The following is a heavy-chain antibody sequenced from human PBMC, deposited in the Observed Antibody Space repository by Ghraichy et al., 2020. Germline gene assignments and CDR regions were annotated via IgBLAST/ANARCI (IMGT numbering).Heavy chain of an antibody. D-gene: IGHD3-9*01. CDR1: GFTVSSNY. J-gene: IGHJ5*02. CDR3: ARVTPYYDILTGYYTGSGWCDP. Sequence: GGSLRLSCAASGFTVSSNYMSWVRQAPGKGLEWVSVIYSGGSTYYADSVKGRFTISRDNSKNTLYLQMNSLRAEDTAVYYCARVTPYYDILTGYYTGSGWCDPWGQGTLVTVSS. CDR2: IYSGGST. V-gene: IGHV3-53*01.